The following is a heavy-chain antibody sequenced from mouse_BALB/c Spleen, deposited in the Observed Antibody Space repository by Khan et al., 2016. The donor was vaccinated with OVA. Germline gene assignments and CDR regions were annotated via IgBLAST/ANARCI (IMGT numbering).Heavy chain of an antibody. D-gene: IGHD1-1*01. CDR2: VNPNNGGT. CDR3: AIYHGYFDV. V-gene: IGHV1-26*01. CDR1: GYSFTGYY. J-gene: IGHJ1*01. Sequence: IQLVQSGPDLVKPGASVKISCKASGYSFTGYYIHWVKQSHGKSLEWIGRVNPNNGGTSYNQKFKGKAILTVDKSSNTTYMELRSLTSEDSAVYSCAIYHGYFDVWGAGTTVTVSS.